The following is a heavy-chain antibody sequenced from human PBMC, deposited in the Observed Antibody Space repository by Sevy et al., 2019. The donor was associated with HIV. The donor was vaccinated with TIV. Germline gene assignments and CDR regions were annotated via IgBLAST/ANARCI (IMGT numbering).Heavy chain of an antibody. CDR2: IYYSGST. CDR1: GGSISSYY. J-gene: IGHJ4*02. D-gene: IGHD3-3*01. CDR3: VRHPGDFWSGFIFDY. Sequence: SETLSLTCTVSGGSISSYYWSWIRQPPGKGLEWIGYIYYSGSTNYNPSLKSRVTISVDTSKNQFSLKLSSVTAADTAVYYCVRHPGDFWSGFIFDYWGQGTLVTVSS. V-gene: IGHV4-59*08.